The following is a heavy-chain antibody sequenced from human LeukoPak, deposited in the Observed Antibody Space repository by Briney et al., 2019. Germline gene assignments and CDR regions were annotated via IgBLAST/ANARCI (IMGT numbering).Heavy chain of an antibody. D-gene: IGHD2-15*01. CDR1: GGTFSSYA. J-gene: IGHJ4*02. CDR2: IIPIVGTA. CDR3: ARGEAVWVVAATPFDY. Sequence: SVKVSCKASGGTFSSYAISWVRQAPGQGLEWMGRIIPIVGTANYAQKFQGRVTITTDESTSTAYMELSSLRSEDTAVYYCARGEAVWVVAATPFDYWGQGTLVTVSS. V-gene: IGHV1-69*05.